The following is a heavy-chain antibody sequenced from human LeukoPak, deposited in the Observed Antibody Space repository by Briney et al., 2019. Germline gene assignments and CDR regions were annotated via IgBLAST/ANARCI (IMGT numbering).Heavy chain of an antibody. J-gene: IGHJ4*02. D-gene: IGHD5-24*01. CDR1: EFTVISNY. V-gene: IGHV3-53*04. CDR2: IYSGGST. Sequence: GGSLRLSCAASEFTVISNYMSWVRQAPGKGLEWVSVIYSGGSTYYADSVKGRFTISRHNSKNTLYLQMNSLRPEDTAVYFCARDHIGDGYNLDYWGQGTLVTVSS. CDR3: ARDHIGDGYNLDY.